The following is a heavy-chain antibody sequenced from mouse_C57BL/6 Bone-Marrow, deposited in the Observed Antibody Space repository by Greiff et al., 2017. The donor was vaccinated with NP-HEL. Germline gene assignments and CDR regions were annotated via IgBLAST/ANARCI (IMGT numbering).Heavy chain of an antibody. V-gene: IGHV1-64*01. J-gene: IGHJ1*03. CDR2: IHPNSGST. Sequence: QVQLQQPGAELVKPGASVKLSCKASGYTFTSYWMHWVKQRPGQGLEWIEMIHPNSGSTNYNEKFKSKATLTVDKSSSTAYMQLSSLTSEDSAVYYCAREGGNWYFDVWGTGTTVTVSS. CDR3: AREGGNWYFDV. D-gene: IGHD2-1*01. CDR1: GYTFTSYW.